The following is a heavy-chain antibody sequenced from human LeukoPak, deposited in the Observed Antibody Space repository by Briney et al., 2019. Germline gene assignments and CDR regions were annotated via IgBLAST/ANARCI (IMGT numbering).Heavy chain of an antibody. V-gene: IGHV4-30-4*08. D-gene: IGHD6-6*01. Sequence: SETLSLTCTVSGGSISSADYYWGWIRQPPGKGLEWIGYIYYSGSSEYNPSLKSRVTISADTSKNQFSLNLSSVTAADTAVYYCVRGYWGSSGFHFGYWGQGTLVTVSS. J-gene: IGHJ4*02. CDR2: IYYSGSS. CDR3: VRGYWGSSGFHFGY. CDR1: GGSISSADYY.